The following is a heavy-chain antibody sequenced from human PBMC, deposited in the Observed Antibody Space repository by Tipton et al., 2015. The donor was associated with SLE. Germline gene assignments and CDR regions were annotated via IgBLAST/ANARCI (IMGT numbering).Heavy chain of an antibody. CDR1: GYSFTNYW. D-gene: IGHD3-10*01. Sequence: QLVQSGAEVKKPGGSLKISCKGSGYSFTNYWIGWVRQMPGKGLEWMGIISPGDSDARYFPSFQGQVTMSADKSISTAYLQWSSLKASDTAMYYCARIQSFSVSPLDYWGQGTLVTVSS. J-gene: IGHJ4*02. CDR3: ARIQSFSVSPLDY. CDR2: ISPGDSDA. V-gene: IGHV5-51*03.